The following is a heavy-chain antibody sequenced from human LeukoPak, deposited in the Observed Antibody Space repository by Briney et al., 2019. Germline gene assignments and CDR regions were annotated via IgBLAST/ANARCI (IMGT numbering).Heavy chain of an antibody. CDR2: INSDGSST. V-gene: IGHV3-74*01. J-gene: IGHJ4*02. D-gene: IGHD6-13*01. CDR3: AREGSWYEYGY. CDR1: GFTFSSYW. Sequence: GGSLRLSCAASGFTFSSYWMHWVRQAPGKGLVWVSRINSDGSSTSYADSVKGRFTISRDNAKNTLYLQMNSLRAEDTAVYYCAREGSWYEYGYWGQGTLVTVSS.